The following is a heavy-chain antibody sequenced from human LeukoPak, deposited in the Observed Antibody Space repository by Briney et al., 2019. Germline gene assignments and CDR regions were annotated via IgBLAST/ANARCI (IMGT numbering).Heavy chain of an antibody. CDR2: IIPIFGTA. D-gene: IGHD3-22*01. CDR1: GGTFSSYA. J-gene: IGHJ4*02. Sequence: SVKVSCKASGGTFSSYAISWVRQAPGQGLEWMGGIIPIFGTANYAQKFQGRVTITTDESTSTAYMELSSLRSEDTAVCDCPIGQNSIGFLQPLDYWGRGTLVTVPS. V-gene: IGHV1-69*05. CDR3: PIGQNSIGFLQPLDY.